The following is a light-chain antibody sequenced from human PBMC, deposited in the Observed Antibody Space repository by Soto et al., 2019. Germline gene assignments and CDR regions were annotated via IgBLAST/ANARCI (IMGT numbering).Light chain of an antibody. V-gene: IGKV3-15*01. CDR3: QQYNNWRHT. J-gene: IGKJ2*01. Sequence: EIVMTQSPATLSVSPGERATLSCRASQSVSSNLAWYQQKPGQAPRLLIYGASTRAPGIPARFSGSGSGTEFTLTIRSLQSEDFAVYYCQQYNNWRHTFGQGTKVDIK. CDR2: GAS. CDR1: QSVSSN.